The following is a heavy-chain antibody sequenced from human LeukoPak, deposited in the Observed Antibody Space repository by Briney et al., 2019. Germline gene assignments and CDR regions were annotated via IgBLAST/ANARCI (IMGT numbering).Heavy chain of an antibody. D-gene: IGHD2-2*03. Sequence: GASVKVSCKASGYTFTGYYMHWVRQAPGQGLEWMGWINPNSGGTNYAQKFQGRVTMTRDTSISTAYMELSRLRSDDTAVYYCARERGYCSSTSCYYGMDVWGQGTTVTVSS. V-gene: IGHV1-2*02. CDR3: ARERGYCSSTSCYYGMDV. CDR1: GYTFTGYY. CDR2: INPNSGGT. J-gene: IGHJ6*02.